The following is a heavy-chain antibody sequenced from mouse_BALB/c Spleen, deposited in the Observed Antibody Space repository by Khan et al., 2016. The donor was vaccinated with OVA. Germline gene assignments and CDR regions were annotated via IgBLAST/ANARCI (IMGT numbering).Heavy chain of an antibody. CDR2: ISYRGST. CDR1: GYSITRDYA. Sequence: EVQLVESGPGLVKPSQSLSLTCTVTGYSITRDYAWNWIRQFPGHKLEWMGYISYRGSTSYNPSLKSRISITRDPSKNQFFLQLNSVTTEDTATYYCARSIMANWGQGTTLTVSS. CDR3: ARSIMAN. J-gene: IGHJ2*01. V-gene: IGHV3-2*02.